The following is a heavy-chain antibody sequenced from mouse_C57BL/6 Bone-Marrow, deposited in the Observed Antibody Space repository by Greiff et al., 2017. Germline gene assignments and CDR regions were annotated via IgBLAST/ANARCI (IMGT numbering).Heavy chain of an antibody. D-gene: IGHD4-1*01. CDR2: IEPEDGDT. Sequence: VQLQQSGAELVRPGASVKLSCTASGFNIKDYYMHWVKQRPEQGLEWIGRIEPEDGDTAYAPKFQGKATMTADTSSKTAYLQLSSQTSEDTAGNYWNTGDWDCVDYWGQGTTLTVSS. V-gene: IGHV14-1*01. J-gene: IGHJ2*01. CDR3: NTGDWDCVDY. CDR1: GFNIKDYY.